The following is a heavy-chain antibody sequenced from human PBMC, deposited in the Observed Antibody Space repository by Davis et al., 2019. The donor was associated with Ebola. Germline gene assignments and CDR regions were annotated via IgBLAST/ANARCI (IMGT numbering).Heavy chain of an antibody. J-gene: IGHJ4*02. CDR2: IWYDGSNK. D-gene: IGHD2-8*02. Sequence: GESLKISCAASGFTFSSYGMHWVRQAPGKGLEWVSVIWYDGSNKYYADSVKGRFTISRDNSKDTLYLQMNSLRAEDTAEYYCAREVFRGGWYSDYWGQGTLVTVSS. V-gene: IGHV3-33*01. CDR3: AREVFRGGWYSDY. CDR1: GFTFSSYG.